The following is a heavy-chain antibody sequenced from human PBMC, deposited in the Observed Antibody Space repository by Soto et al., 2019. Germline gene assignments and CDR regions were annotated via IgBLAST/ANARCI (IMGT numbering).Heavy chain of an antibody. CDR1: GFTFSSYS. Sequence: EVQLVESGGGLVKPGGSLRLSCAASGFTFSSYSMNWVRQAPGKGLEWVSSISSSSSYIYYADSVKGRFTISRDNAKNSXCXXMNSLRAEDTAVYYCARRGGLYSGSDYYYYYGMDVWGQGTTVTVSS. CDR3: ARRGGLYSGSDYYYYYGMDV. J-gene: IGHJ6*02. D-gene: IGHD1-26*01. V-gene: IGHV3-21*01. CDR2: ISSSSSYI.